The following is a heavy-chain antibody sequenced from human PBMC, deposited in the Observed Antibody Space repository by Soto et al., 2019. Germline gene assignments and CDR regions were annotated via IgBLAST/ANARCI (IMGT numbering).Heavy chain of an antibody. CDR1: GFTFSSYG. Sequence: GGSLRLSCAASGFTFSSYGMHWVRQAPGKGLEWVAVIWYDGSNKYYADSVKGRFTISRDNSKNTLYLQMNSLRAEDTAVYYCARDWGLSGLELVYWGQGTLVTVSS. CDR2: IWYDGSNK. CDR3: ARDWGLSGLELVY. D-gene: IGHD3-16*01. J-gene: IGHJ4*02. V-gene: IGHV3-33*01.